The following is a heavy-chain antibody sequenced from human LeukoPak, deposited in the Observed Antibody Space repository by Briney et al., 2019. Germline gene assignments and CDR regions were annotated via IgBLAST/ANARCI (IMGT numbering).Heavy chain of an antibody. CDR2: IYYSGST. Sequence: SETLSLTCTVSGGSISSYYWSWIRQPPGKGLEWIGYIYYSGSTNYSPSLKSRLTISVDTSKNQFSLELSSVTAADTAVYYCARTYGSSGLGYFDLWGRGTLVTVPS. CDR3: ARTYGSSGLGYFDL. D-gene: IGHD6-13*01. V-gene: IGHV4-59*01. CDR1: GGSISSYY. J-gene: IGHJ2*01.